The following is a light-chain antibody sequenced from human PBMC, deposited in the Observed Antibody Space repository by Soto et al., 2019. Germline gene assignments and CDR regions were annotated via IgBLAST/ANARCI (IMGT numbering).Light chain of an antibody. V-gene: IGLV2-14*01. CDR2: DVS. Sequence: QSALTQPASVSGSPGQSITISCTGTSSDVGGYNYVSWYQQYPGKAPKLMIYDVSNRPSEVSNRFSGSKSDNTASLIISGLQAEDEADYYCSLYTPSNTVVFGGGTKLTVL. CDR1: SSDVGGYNY. CDR3: SLYTPSNTVV. J-gene: IGLJ2*01.